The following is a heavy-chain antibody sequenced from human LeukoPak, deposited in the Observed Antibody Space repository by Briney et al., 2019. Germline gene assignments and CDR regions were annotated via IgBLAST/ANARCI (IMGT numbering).Heavy chain of an antibody. CDR2: IYYSGST. J-gene: IGHJ4*02. Sequence: TSETLSLTCTVSGGSISSSSYYWGWIRQPPGKGLEWIGSIYYSGSTYYNPSLKSRVTISVDTSKNQFSLKLSSVTAADTAVYYCAREIAVAMNADYWGQGTLVTVSS. CDR3: AREIAVAMNADY. CDR1: GGSISSSSYY. D-gene: IGHD6-19*01. V-gene: IGHV4-39*07.